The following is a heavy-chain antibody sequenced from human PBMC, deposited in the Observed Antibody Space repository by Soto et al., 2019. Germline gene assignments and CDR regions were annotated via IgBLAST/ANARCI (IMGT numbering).Heavy chain of an antibody. V-gene: IGHV3-30-3*01. CDR1: GFTFSSYA. CDR2: ISYDGSNK. Sequence: PGGSLRLSCAASGFTFSSYAMHWVRQAPGKGLEWVAVISYDGSNKYYADSVKGRFTISRDNSKNTLYLQMNSLRAEDTAVYYCARGGFWYYDSSGYYTDYWGQGTLVTVSS. CDR3: ARGGFWYYDSSGYYTDY. J-gene: IGHJ4*02. D-gene: IGHD3-22*01.